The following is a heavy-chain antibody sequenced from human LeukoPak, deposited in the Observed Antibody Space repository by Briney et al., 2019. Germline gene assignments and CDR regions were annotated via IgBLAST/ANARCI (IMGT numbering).Heavy chain of an antibody. CDR1: GFTFSDHY. D-gene: IGHD6-19*01. J-gene: IGHJ4*02. V-gene: IGHV3-72*01. CDR2: SRDKTNSYAT. Sequence: GGSLRLSCLVSGFTFSDHYVEWVRQAPGKGLEWVGRSRDKTNSYATEYAASVKGRFTISRDDSKNSLYLQMNSLKTEDTALYYCAKDIGGTYSSGWTDWGQGTLVTVSS. CDR3: AKDIGGTYSSGWTD.